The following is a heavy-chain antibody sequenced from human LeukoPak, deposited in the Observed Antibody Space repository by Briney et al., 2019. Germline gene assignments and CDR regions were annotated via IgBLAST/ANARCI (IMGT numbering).Heavy chain of an antibody. CDR1: GFTFSGYW. D-gene: IGHD3-10*01. V-gene: IGHV3-7*03. Sequence: GGSLRLSCAASGFTFSGYWMTWVRQAPGKGLEWVANIKQDGSEKYYVDSVKGRFTISRDNARNSLYLQMSSLRAEDTAVYYCARGRGIDYWGQGTLVTVSS. CDR3: ARGRGIDY. J-gene: IGHJ4*02. CDR2: IKQDGSEK.